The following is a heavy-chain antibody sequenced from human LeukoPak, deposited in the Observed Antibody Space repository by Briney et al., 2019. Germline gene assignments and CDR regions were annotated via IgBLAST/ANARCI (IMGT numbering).Heavy chain of an antibody. J-gene: IGHJ4*02. V-gene: IGHV1-2*02. D-gene: IGHD5-18*01. CDR2: INPNSGGT. CDR1: GYTFTGYC. Sequence: ASVKVSCKASGYTFTGYCMHWVRQAPGQGLEWMGWINPNSGGTNYAQKFQGRVTVTRDTSISTAYMELTRLRSDDTAVYYCARDRIQLWLPNHFDYWGQGTVVTVSS. CDR3: ARDRIQLWLPNHFDY.